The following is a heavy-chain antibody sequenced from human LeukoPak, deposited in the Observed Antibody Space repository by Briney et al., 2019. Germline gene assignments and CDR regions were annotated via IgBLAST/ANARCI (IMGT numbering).Heavy chain of an antibody. Sequence: GGSLRLSCAASGFTFSSYSMNWVRQAPGKGLEWASSISSSSSYIYYADSVKGRFTISRDNAKNSLYLQMSSLRAEDTAVYYCARDKKTAAAGTDYYYYYGMDVWGQGTTVTVSS. J-gene: IGHJ6*02. V-gene: IGHV3-21*01. D-gene: IGHD6-13*01. CDR3: ARDKKTAAAGTDYYYYYGMDV. CDR1: GFTFSSYS. CDR2: ISSSSSYI.